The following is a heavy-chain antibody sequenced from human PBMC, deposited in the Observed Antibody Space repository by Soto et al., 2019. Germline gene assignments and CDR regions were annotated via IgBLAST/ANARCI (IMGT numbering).Heavy chain of an antibody. Sequence: GASVKVSCKPSGYTFTSYGFSWVRQAPGQGPERMGWISTWNDGKTDAQKFRGRVTMTTDTSTSTAYMELRSLRSDDTAVYYCARLNSDYAVDYWGQGTLVTVSS. J-gene: IGHJ4*02. CDR1: GYTFTSYG. CDR3: ARLNSDYAVDY. CDR2: ISTWNDGK. V-gene: IGHV1-18*04. D-gene: IGHD5-12*01.